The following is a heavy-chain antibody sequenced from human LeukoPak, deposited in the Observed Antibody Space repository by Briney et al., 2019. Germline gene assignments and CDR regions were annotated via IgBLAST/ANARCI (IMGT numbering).Heavy chain of an antibody. V-gene: IGHV1-46*01. J-gene: IGHJ4*02. Sequence: ASVKVSCKASGYTFTSYYMHWVRQAPGQGLEWMGIINPSGGSTSYAQKFQGRVTMTRDTSTSTVYMELSSLRSEDTAVYHCARVDNGPTPLQWHFDYWGQGTLVTVSS. CDR2: INPSGGST. CDR3: ARVDNGPTPLQWHFDY. CDR1: GYTFTSYY. D-gene: IGHD5-24*01.